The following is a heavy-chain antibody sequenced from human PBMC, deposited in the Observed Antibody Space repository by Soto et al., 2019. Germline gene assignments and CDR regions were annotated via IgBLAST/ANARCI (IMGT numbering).Heavy chain of an antibody. V-gene: IGHV4-34*01. CDR3: ARDPYDFWSGYFEYFQH. CDR2: INHSGST. Sequence: SETLSLTCAVYGGSFSGYYWSWIRQPPGKGLEWIGEINHSGSTNYNPSLKSRVTISVDTSKNQFSLKLSSVTAADTAVYYCARDPYDFWSGYFEYFQHWGQGTLVTVSS. D-gene: IGHD3-3*01. J-gene: IGHJ1*01. CDR1: GGSFSGYY.